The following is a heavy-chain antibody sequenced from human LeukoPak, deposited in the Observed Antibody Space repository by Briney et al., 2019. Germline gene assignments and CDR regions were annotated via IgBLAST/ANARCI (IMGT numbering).Heavy chain of an antibody. CDR1: GFTFSYYG. D-gene: IGHD3-10*01. J-gene: IGHJ4*02. CDR2: ISDDGSNE. Sequence: GGSLRLSCAASGFTFSYYGMHWVRQAPGKGLGWVAAISDDGSNEYYADSVKGRFTISRDNSKNTLYLQMNSLRAEDTAVYYCAKDLWFGEFLHYWGQGTLVTVSS. CDR3: AKDLWFGEFLHY. V-gene: IGHV3-30*18.